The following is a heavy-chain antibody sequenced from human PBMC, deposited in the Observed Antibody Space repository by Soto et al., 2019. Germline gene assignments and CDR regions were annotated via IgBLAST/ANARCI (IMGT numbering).Heavy chain of an antibody. CDR3: AKAREYNYALDN. D-gene: IGHD5-12*01. CDR2: INEDGRTT. Sequence: GGSLRLSCAASGFTFGGYVMHWVRQAPGKGLEWVATINEDGRTTHYAASVKGRFSVSRDNAKNSLYLQMTSLRPNDTALYFCAKAREYNYALDNWGQGILVTVSS. J-gene: IGHJ4*02. CDR1: GFTFGGYV. V-gene: IGHV3-43*02.